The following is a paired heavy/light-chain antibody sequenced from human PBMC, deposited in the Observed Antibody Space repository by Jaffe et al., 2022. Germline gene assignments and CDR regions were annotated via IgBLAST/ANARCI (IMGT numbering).Light chain of an antibody. J-gene: IGKJ3*01. CDR2: DAS. CDR1: QSVSSY. CDR3: QQRSNWPQGFT. Sequence: EIVLTQSPATLSLSPGERATLSCRASQSVSSYLAWYQQKPGQAPRLLIYDASNRATGIPARFSGSGSGTDFTLTISSLEPEDFAVYYCQQRSNWPQGFTFGPGTKVDIK. V-gene: IGKV3-11*01.
Heavy chain of an antibody. CDR1: GFTFSSYS. CDR3: AMSGDTHGRGYYYYYYYMDV. CDR2: ISSSSSYI. J-gene: IGHJ6*03. Sequence: EVQLVESGGGLVKPGGSLRLSCAASGFTFSSYSMNWVRQAPGKGLEWVSSISSSSSYIYYADSVKGRFTISRDNAKNSLYLQMNSLRAEDTAVYYCAMSGDTHGRGYYYYYYYMDVWGKGTTVTVSS. V-gene: IGHV3-21*01. D-gene: IGHD3-10*01.